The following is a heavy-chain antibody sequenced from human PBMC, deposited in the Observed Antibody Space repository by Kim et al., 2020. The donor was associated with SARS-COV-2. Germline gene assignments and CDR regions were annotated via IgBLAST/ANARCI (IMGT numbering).Heavy chain of an antibody. D-gene: IGHD6-6*01. Sequence: SETLSLTCTVSGGSVSSGSYCWTWIRQPPGKRLECIGYIYYSGSTNYNPSLKSRVTISLDTSKNQFSLKLSSVTAADTAVYYCVRDRAARNGMDVWGQGTTVTVSS. J-gene: IGHJ6*02. CDR2: IYYSGST. V-gene: IGHV4-61*01. CDR3: VRDRAARNGMDV. CDR1: GGSVSSGSYC.